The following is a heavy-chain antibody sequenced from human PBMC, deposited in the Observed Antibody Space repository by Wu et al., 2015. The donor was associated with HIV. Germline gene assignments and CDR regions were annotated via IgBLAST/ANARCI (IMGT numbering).Heavy chain of an antibody. CDR2: TTPMFGTT. J-gene: IGHJ5*02. V-gene: IGHV1-69*05. D-gene: IGHD3-10*01. CDR1: GGIFSNYD. CDR3: AREIEDPAIMVRAGFDP. Sequence: QVQLVQSGAEVKKPGSSVKVSCKASGGIFSNYDINWVRQAPGQGLEWMGGTTPMFGTTNYAQKSQGRVTITSGVYTSTVYMELSSLRSEDTAIYYCAREIEDPAIMVRAGFDPWGQGTLVTVSS.